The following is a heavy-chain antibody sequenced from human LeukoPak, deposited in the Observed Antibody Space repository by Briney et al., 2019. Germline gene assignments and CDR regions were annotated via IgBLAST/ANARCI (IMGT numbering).Heavy chain of an antibody. J-gene: IGHJ5*02. Sequence: SETLSLTCTVSGGSISSYYWGWIRQPPGKGLEWIGYIYYSGSTNYNPSLKSRVTISVDTSKNQFSLKLSSVTAADTAVYYCARGTMITFGGVIEAWGQGTLVTVSS. CDR1: GGSISSYY. V-gene: IGHV4-59*01. CDR3: ARGTMITFGGVIEA. CDR2: IYYSGST. D-gene: IGHD3-16*02.